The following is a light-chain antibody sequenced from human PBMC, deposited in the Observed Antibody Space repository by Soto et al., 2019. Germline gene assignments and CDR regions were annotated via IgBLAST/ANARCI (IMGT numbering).Light chain of an antibody. CDR2: DAS. J-gene: IGKJ1*01. Sequence: DIQLTQSPSVLSASVGDTVTITCRASQSISKSLAWYQQKPGKAPKLLIYDASSLESGVPSRFSGSGSGTEFTLTISSLQPDDFATYYCQQYNGYSWTFGQGTKVDIK. CDR3: QQYNGYSWT. V-gene: IGKV1-5*01. CDR1: QSISKS.